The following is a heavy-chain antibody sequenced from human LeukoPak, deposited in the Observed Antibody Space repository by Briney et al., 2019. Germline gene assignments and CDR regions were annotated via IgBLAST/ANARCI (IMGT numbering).Heavy chain of an antibody. V-gene: IGHV3-48*03. D-gene: IGHD6-13*01. CDR1: GFTFSSYE. CDR3: ATLRPRQQLVVDH. J-gene: IGHJ4*02. CDR2: ISSSGSTK. Sequence: GGSLRLSCAASGFTFSSYEMNWVRQAPGKGPEWVSYISSSGSTKYYADSVKGRFTISRDNALNSFYLQMSSLRAEDTAVYYCATLRPRQQLVVDHWGQGTLVTVSS.